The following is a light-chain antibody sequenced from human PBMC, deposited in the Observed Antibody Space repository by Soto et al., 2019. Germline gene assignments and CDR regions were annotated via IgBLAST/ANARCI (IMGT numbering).Light chain of an antibody. Sequence: EIVLTQSPGTLSLSPGERATLSCRASQSVSGRYLAWYQQKPGQAPRLLISSASGRATGIPARCSGGRSGTAFTLTFSRLETADFAVYYYQQYGTSPRTFGQGTKVEFK. J-gene: IGKJ1*01. V-gene: IGKV3-20*01. CDR3: QQYGTSPRT. CDR2: SAS. CDR1: QSVSGRY.